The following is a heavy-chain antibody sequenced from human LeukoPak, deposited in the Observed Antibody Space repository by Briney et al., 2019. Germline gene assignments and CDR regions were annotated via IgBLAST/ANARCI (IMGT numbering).Heavy chain of an antibody. CDR3: ARVMERGPNWFDP. J-gene: IGHJ5*02. CDR1: GYSINSGYY. CDR2: ISHGGST. Sequence: SETLSPTCAVSGYSINSGYYWGWIRQPPGKGLEWIVSISHGGSTYYNPALKSRVTTSVDTSKNQFSLKLTSVTAADTAVYYCARVMERGPNWFDPWGQGTLVTVSS. D-gene: IGHD1-1*01. V-gene: IGHV4-38-2*01.